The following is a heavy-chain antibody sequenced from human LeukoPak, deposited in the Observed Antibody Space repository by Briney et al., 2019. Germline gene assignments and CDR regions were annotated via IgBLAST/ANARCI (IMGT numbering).Heavy chain of an antibody. CDR2: ISSSSSYI. Sequence: GGSLRLSCAASGFSFSSYAMSWVRQAQGKGLEWVSSISSSSSYIYYADSVKGRFTISRDNAKNSLYLQMNSLRAEDTAVYYCASQVAGYCSSTSCSPPDYWGQGTLVTVSS. CDR1: GFSFSSYA. CDR3: ASQVAGYCSSTSCSPPDY. D-gene: IGHD2-2*01. J-gene: IGHJ4*02. V-gene: IGHV3-21*01.